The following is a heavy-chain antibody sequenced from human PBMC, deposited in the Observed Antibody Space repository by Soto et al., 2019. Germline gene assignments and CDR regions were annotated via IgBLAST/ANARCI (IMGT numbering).Heavy chain of an antibody. Sequence: QVQLVESGGGVVQPGRSLRLSCAASGFTFSSYAMHWVRQAPGKGLEWVAVISYDGSNKYYADSVKGRFTISRDNSKNTLYLQMNSLRAEDTAVYYCARDRDYGGFFGYWGQGTLVTVSS. CDR1: GFTFSSYA. CDR3: ARDRDYGGFFGY. CDR2: ISYDGSNK. J-gene: IGHJ4*02. V-gene: IGHV3-30-3*01. D-gene: IGHD4-17*01.